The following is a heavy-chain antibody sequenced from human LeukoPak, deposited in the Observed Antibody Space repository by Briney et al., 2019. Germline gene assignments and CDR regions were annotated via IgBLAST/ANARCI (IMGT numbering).Heavy chain of an antibody. CDR1: GYSFTSYW. CDR2: IYPGDSDT. D-gene: IGHD1-26*01. J-gene: IGHJ5*02. V-gene: IGHV5-51*01. CDR3: ARGPSSKVGATRSWFDP. Sequence: GESLKISCKGSGYSFTSYWIGWVRQMPGKGLEWMGIIYPGDSDTRYSPSFQGQVTISADKSISTAYLQWSSLKASDTAMYYCARGPSSKVGATRSWFDPWGQGTLVTVSS.